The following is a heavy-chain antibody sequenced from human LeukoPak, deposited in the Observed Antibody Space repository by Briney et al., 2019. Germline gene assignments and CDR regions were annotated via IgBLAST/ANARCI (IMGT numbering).Heavy chain of an antibody. Sequence: PSETLSLTCTVSGGSISSYYWTWIRQPAGKGLEWIGRIYTGGSTNYKPSLKSRVTMSVDTSKNQFSLKLSSVTAADTAMYYCAREDCSSSSNRPLDYWGQGTLVTVSS. D-gene: IGHD6-13*01. CDR1: GGSISSYY. CDR3: AREDCSSSSNRPLDY. V-gene: IGHV4-4*07. CDR2: IYTGGST. J-gene: IGHJ4*02.